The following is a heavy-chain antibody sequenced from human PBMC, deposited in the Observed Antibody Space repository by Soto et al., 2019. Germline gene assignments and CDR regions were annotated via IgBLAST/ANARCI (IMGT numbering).Heavy chain of an antibody. CDR1: GDSVSSNSAA. J-gene: IGHJ6*02. D-gene: IGHD2-2*01. Sequence: SQTLSLTCVISGDSVSSNSAAWNWIRLSPSRGLEWLARTYYRSRWYNDYAVSVRSRITVNPDTSKNQFSLQLTSVTPEDTAVYYCATSRPKYCSSTSCYRSQIELYYYYGMDVWGQGTTVTVSS. CDR2: TYYRSRWYN. CDR3: ATSRPKYCSSTSCYRSQIELYYYYGMDV. V-gene: IGHV6-1*01.